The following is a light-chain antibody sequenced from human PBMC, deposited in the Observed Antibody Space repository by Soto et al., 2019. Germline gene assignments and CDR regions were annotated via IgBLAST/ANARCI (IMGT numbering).Light chain of an antibody. Sequence: DIQMTQSPSTLSASVGDRVTITCRASQSISSWLAWYQQKPGKAPKLLIYKASSLESGVPSRFSGSGSGTEFTLTISSLQPDDCATYYCQQYKSDPIPVGQGTRLK. V-gene: IGKV1-5*03. CDR3: QQYKSDPIP. CDR2: KAS. CDR1: QSISSW. J-gene: IGKJ5*01.